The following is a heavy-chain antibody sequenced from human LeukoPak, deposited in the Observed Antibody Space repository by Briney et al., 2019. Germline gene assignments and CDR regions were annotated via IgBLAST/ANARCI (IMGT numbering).Heavy chain of an antibody. D-gene: IGHD3/OR15-3a*01. J-gene: IGHJ4*02. CDR2: IYYSGST. CDR1: SGSISSGSYY. V-gene: IGHV4-39*01. CDR3: ASGLGPLDY. Sequence: PSETLSLTCTVSSGSISSGSYYWGWIRQPPGKGLEWIGTIYYSGSTYYNPSLKSRVTISVDTSKNQFSLKLSSVTAADTAVYYCASGLGPLDYWGQGTLVTVSS.